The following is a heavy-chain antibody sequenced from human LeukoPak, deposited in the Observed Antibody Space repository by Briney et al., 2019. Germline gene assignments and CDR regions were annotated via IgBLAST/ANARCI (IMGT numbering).Heavy chain of an antibody. J-gene: IGHJ4*02. V-gene: IGHV4-39*07. CDR2: IYYSGST. CDR1: GGSISSSSYY. CDR3: ARYSVRGDTLFDY. D-gene: IGHD3-10*01. Sequence: SETLSLTCTVSGGSISSSSYYWGWIRQPPGKGLEWIGSIYYSGSTYYNPSLKSRVTISVDTSKSQFSLKLSSVTAADTAVYYCARYSVRGDTLFDYWGQGTLVTVSS.